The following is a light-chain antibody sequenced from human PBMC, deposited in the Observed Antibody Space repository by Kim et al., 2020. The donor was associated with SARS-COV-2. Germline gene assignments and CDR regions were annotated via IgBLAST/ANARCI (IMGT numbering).Light chain of an antibody. CDR3: QVWHSGGDRVV. CDR2: SDT. CDR1: NIGDYR. Sequence: APGKTAGITCGGDNIGDYRVHWYQQKPGQAPVLLIHSDTDRPSGIPQRFSGSNSGTTATLTIRRIEAGDEADYYCQVWHSGGDRVVFGGGTQLTVL. V-gene: IGLV3-21*04. J-gene: IGLJ2*01.